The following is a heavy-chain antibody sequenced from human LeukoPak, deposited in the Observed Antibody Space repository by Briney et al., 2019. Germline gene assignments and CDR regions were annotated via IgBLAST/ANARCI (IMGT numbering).Heavy chain of an antibody. CDR3: ARGNWNDFPTGYYYYGMDV. CDR1: GGTFSSYA. V-gene: IGHV1-69*13. CDR2: IIPIFGTA. D-gene: IGHD1-1*01. Sequence: ASVKVSCKASGGTFSSYAISWVRQAPGQGLEWMGGIIPIFGTANYAQKFQGRVTITADESTSTAYMELSSLRSEDTAVYYSARGNWNDFPTGYYYYGMDVWGKGTTVTVSS. J-gene: IGHJ6*04.